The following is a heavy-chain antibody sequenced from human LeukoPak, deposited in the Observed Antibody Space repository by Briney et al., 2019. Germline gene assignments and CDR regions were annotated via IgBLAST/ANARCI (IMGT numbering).Heavy chain of an antibody. CDR2: INHSGST. J-gene: IGHJ6*02. Sequence: SETLSLTCAVYGGSFSGYYWSWSRQPTGKGLEWIGEINHSGSTNYNPSLKSRVTISVDTSKNQFSPKLSSVTAADTAVYYCARSPRVLRYFYGMDVWGQGTTVTVSS. V-gene: IGHV4-34*01. CDR3: ARSPRVLRYFYGMDV. CDR1: GGSFSGYY. D-gene: IGHD3-9*01.